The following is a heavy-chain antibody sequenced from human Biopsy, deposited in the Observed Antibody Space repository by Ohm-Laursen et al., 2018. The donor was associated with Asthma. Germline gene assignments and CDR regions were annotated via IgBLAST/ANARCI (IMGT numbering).Heavy chain of an antibody. J-gene: IGHJ4*02. D-gene: IGHD7-27*01. Sequence: SETLSLTCTVSGDSFTSGGCCWNWIRQSPGKGLEGIGSISYTGNTDIPSLRSRVTLSVDPSKNNLFLKLTSVTAADTAVFYCARHWNWGSFFDYWGQGMLVTVSS. CDR3: ARHWNWGSFFDY. CDR2: ISYTGNT. V-gene: IGHV4-39*01. CDR1: GDSFTSGGCC.